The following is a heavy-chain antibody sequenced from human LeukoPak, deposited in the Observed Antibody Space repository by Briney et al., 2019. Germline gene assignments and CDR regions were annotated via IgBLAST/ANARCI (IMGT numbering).Heavy chain of an antibody. Sequence: GGSLRLSCAASGFTFSNYVMSWVRQAPGKGLEWVSSMSGSGGSTYYADSVKGRFTISRDNSKNTVYLQMNSLRAEDTAVYYCAKDNVKPDSSGWYWGQGTLVTVSS. CDR3: AKDNVKPDSSGWY. CDR1: GFTFSNYV. V-gene: IGHV3-23*01. CDR2: MSGSGGST. J-gene: IGHJ4*02. D-gene: IGHD6-19*01.